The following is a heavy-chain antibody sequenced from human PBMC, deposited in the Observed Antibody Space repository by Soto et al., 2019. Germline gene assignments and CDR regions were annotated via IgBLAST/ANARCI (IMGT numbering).Heavy chain of an antibody. J-gene: IGHJ5*02. CDR2: TYYRSKWYN. CDR3: ARGAWVRYFDWLLMNWFDP. V-gene: IGHV6-1*01. D-gene: IGHD3-9*01. Sequence: PSQTLSLTCAISGDSVSSNSAAWNWIRQSPSRGLEWLGRTYYRSKWYNDYAVSVKSRITINPDTSKNQFSLQLNSVTPEDTAVYYCARGAWVRYFDWLLMNWFDPWGQGALVTVSS. CDR1: GDSVSSNSAA.